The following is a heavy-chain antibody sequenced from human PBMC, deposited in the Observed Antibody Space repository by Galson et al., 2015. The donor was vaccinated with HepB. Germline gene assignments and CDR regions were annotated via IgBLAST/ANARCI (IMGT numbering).Heavy chain of an antibody. CDR2: ISWDGGST. CDR3: AKDRLPDGMAAHRPASGMDV. V-gene: IGHV3-43D*03. D-gene: IGHD5-24*01. CDR1: GFTFDDYA. J-gene: IGHJ6*02. Sequence: SLRLSCAASGFTFDDYAMHWVRQAPGKGLEWVSLISWDGGSTYYADSVKGRFTISRDNSKNSLYLQMNSLRAEDTALYYCAKDRLPDGMAAHRPASGMDVWGQGTTVTVSS.